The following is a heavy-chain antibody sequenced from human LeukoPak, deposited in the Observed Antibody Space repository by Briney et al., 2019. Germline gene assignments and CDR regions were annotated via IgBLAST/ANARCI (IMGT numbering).Heavy chain of an antibody. CDR2: IYYSGSS. D-gene: IGHD5-12*01. CDR1: GGSISSGDCY. Sequence: PSETLSLTCTVSGGSISSGDCYWSWIRQPPGKGLEWIGHIYYSGSSHFNPSLKSRVTIAVDTSKNQFSLKVRYVTAADTAVYYCARGDDEGTNSGAGLFESWGQGALVTVSS. J-gene: IGHJ4*02. V-gene: IGHV4-30-4*01. CDR3: ARGDDEGTNSGAGLFES.